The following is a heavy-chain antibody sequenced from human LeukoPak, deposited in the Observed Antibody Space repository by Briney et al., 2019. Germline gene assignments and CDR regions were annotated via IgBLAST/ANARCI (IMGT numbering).Heavy chain of an antibody. D-gene: IGHD1-14*01. J-gene: IGHJ5*02. CDR2: ISGGGGST. V-gene: IGHV3-23*01. CDR1: EFTFSNYA. CDR3: AKGSGINHYHWIDP. Sequence: GGSLRLSCAASEFTFSNYAMNWVRQAPGKGLGWVSGISGGGGSTYYADSVKGRFTISRDNSKNTLYLQMDSLRAEDMALYYCAKGSGINHYHWIDPWGQGTLVIVSS.